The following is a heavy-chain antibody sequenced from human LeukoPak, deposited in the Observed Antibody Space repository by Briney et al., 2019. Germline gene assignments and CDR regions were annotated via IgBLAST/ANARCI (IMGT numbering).Heavy chain of an antibody. CDR2: ISDDGSNK. CDR3: TRTSSYGSGSYFDS. J-gene: IGHJ5*01. Sequence: GGSLRLSCAASGFTFSAYAMHWVCQAPGKGLEWVAVISDDGSNKYYRDSVEGQFTISRDNSKSTLYLQMHSLRVEDTAVYYCTRTSSYGSGSYFDSWGQGTLVTVSS. V-gene: IGHV3-30-3*01. CDR1: GFTFSAYA. D-gene: IGHD3-10*01.